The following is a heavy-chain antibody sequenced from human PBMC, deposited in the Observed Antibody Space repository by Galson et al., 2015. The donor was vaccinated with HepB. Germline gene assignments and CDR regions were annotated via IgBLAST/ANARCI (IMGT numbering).Heavy chain of an antibody. J-gene: IGHJ4*02. V-gene: IGHV6-1*01. CDR2: TYYRSKWYN. Sequence: RQSPSRGLEWLGRTYYRSKWYNEYAVSVKSRITINPDTSKNQFSLQLNSVTPEDMAVYYCARGEYSRSPVDYWGQGTLVTVSS. D-gene: IGHD6-6*01. CDR3: ARGEYSRSPVDY.